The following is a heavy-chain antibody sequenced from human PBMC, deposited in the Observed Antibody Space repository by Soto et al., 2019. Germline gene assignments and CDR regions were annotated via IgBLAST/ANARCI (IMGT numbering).Heavy chain of an antibody. J-gene: IGHJ6*02. CDR3: ARVRAARSDYFHYGLDV. CDR2: SNPNSGGT. D-gene: IGHD6-6*01. V-gene: IGHV1-2*02. CDR1: GYTLSDYY. Sequence: ASVKVSCKASGYTLSDYYMHWVRQAPGQGLEWMGWSNPNSGGTKYAQKFQGRVTMTLDTSIGIAYMELTRLRFDDTAVYYCARVRAARSDYFHYGLDVWGQGTTVTVSS.